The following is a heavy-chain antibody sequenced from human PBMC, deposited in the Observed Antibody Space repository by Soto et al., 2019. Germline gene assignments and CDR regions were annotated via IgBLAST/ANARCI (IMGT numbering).Heavy chain of an antibody. V-gene: IGHV3-33*01. CDR1: GFTFSSYG. CDR2: IWYDGSNK. Sequence: QVQLVESGGGVVQPGRSLRLSCAASGFTFSSYGMHWVRQAPGKGLEWVAVIWYDGSNKYYADSVKGRFTISRDNSKNTLYLQMNSLRAEDTAVYYCARWGGSVVAVAGENFDYWGQGTLVIVSS. D-gene: IGHD6-19*01. CDR3: ARWGGSVVAVAGENFDY. J-gene: IGHJ4*02.